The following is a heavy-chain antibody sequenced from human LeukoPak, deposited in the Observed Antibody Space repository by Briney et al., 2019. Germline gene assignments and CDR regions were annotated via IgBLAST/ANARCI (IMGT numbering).Heavy chain of an antibody. Sequence: GGSLRLSCAAPGFTFSSYGMHWVRQAPGKGLEWVAFIRYDGSNKYYADSVKGRFTISRDNSKNTLYLQMNGLRAEDTAVYYCAKSSEDIVVVPAAIRGGFDPWGQGTLVTVSS. CDR2: IRYDGSNK. D-gene: IGHD2-2*02. V-gene: IGHV3-30*02. CDR1: GFTFSSYG. CDR3: AKSSEDIVVVPAAIRGGFDP. J-gene: IGHJ5*02.